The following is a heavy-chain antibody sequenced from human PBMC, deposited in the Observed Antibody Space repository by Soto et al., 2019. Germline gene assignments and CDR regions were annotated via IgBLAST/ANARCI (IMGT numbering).Heavy chain of an antibody. J-gene: IGHJ4*02. CDR3: AGIIGMVTPYYCDF. D-gene: IGHD2-21*02. CDR1: GFSLSNARMG. Sequence: QVTLKESGPVLVKPTETLTLTCTVSGFSLSNARMGVSWIRQPPGKALEWLAHIFSNDEKSYSTSRKSWLTSCKETCNSHVVLTTTNMHPVDTAKYYCAGIIGMVTPYYCDFWGQGTLVTVFS. CDR2: IFSNDEK. V-gene: IGHV2-26*01.